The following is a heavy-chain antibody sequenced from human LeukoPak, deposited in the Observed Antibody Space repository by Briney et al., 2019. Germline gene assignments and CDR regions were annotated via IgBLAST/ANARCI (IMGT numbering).Heavy chain of an antibody. J-gene: IGHJ4*02. Sequence: SETLSLTCAVYGGSFSGFYWSWIRQPPGKGLEWIGEINHSGSTNYNPSLKSRVTISVDTSKNQFSLKLSSVTAADTAVYYCARGRAVASDYWGQGTLVTVSS. CDR1: GGSFSGFY. V-gene: IGHV4-34*01. D-gene: IGHD6-19*01. CDR2: INHSGST. CDR3: ARGRAVASDY.